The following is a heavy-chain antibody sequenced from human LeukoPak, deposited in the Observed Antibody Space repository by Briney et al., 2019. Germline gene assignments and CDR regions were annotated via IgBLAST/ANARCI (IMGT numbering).Heavy chain of an antibody. Sequence: PGGSLRLSCAASGFTFSRFTINWVRQAPGKGLEWVSGISGSDSSTYYADSVKGRFTISRDNSKNMLYLQMNSLRAEDTAVYYCAKGGGWLYYFDYWGQGTLVTVSS. J-gene: IGHJ4*02. D-gene: IGHD4-23*01. CDR2: ISGSDSST. V-gene: IGHV3-23*01. CDR1: GFTFSRFT. CDR3: AKGGGWLYYFDY.